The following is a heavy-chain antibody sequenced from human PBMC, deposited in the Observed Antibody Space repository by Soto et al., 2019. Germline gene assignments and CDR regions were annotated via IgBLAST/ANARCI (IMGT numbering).Heavy chain of an antibody. J-gene: IGHJ4*02. CDR2: ITVAGGGI. D-gene: IGHD1-26*01. Sequence: EVQLLESGGGLVQPGGSLRLSCAASGFAFSSSAMAWIRQTPGKGLQWVSAITVAGGGIYYADSVKGRFTISRYNSKKTLYLQMNGLSAEDTALYFCAKWPPSPKMGVTSHWGQGTLVTVSS. CDR3: AKWPPSPKMGVTSH. V-gene: IGHV3-23*01. CDR1: GFAFSSSA.